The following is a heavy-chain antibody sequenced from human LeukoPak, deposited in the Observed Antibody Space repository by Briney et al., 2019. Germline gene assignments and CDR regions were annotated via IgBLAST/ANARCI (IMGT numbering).Heavy chain of an antibody. CDR1: GYTFTGYY. D-gene: IGHD3-22*01. J-gene: IGHJ3*02. Sequence: RASVKVSCKASGYTFTGYYMHWVRQAPGQGLEWMGWINPNSGGTNYAQKFQGRVTMTRDTSISTAYTELSRLRSDDTAVYYCARDRAIVVVITTGFDAFDIWGQGTMVTVSS. CDR3: ARDRAIVVVITTGFDAFDI. CDR2: INPNSGGT. V-gene: IGHV1-2*02.